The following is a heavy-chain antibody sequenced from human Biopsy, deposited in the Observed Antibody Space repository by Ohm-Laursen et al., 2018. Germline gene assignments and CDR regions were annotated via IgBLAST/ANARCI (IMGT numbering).Heavy chain of an antibody. Sequence: ASVKVSCKTSGYTFTSYEINWVRQATGQGLEWMGWMNPDSGNTGYAQNFQGRVTMTRNTSISTAYMELSSLRSEDTAVYFCAIADPPLFYYGSGSSNWFDPWGQGTLVTVSS. D-gene: IGHD3-10*01. CDR2: MNPDSGNT. J-gene: IGHJ5*02. V-gene: IGHV1-8*01. CDR1: GYTFTSYE. CDR3: AIADPPLFYYGSGSSNWFDP.